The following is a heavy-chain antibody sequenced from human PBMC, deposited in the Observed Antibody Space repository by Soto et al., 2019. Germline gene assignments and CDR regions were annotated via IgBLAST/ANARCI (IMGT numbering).Heavy chain of an antibody. CDR1: GDSISSGDYY. Sequence: QVQLQESGPGLVQPSQTLSLTCTVSGDSISSGDYYWSWVRQSPGKGLEWICCIYYSGTTYYNPSLETRLTMSVDTSKNQFSLRLSSVTAADTAMYFCARDFKRHSSSPGPLEYWGQGTLVTVSS. CDR2: IYYSGTT. V-gene: IGHV4-30-4*01. D-gene: IGHD6-6*01. CDR3: ARDFKRHSSSPGPLEY. J-gene: IGHJ4*02.